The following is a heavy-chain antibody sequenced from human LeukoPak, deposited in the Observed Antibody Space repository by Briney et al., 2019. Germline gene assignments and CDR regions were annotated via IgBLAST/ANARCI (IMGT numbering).Heavy chain of an antibody. D-gene: IGHD3-16*01. Sequence: ASVKVSCKASGYAFTSYDINWVRQASGQGLEWMGWMNPNSGETGYVQKFQGRVTMTRNTYINTAYMELNNLRSEDTAVYYCVRGPRGIGSYCDYWGQGSLVTVSS. V-gene: IGHV1-8*01. CDR1: GYAFTSYD. CDR3: VRGPRGIGSYCDY. CDR2: MNPNSGET. J-gene: IGHJ4*02.